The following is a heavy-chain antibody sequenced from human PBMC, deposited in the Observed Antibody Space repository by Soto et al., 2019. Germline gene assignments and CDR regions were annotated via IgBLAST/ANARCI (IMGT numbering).Heavy chain of an antibody. Sequence: SVKVSCKASEGSFISYAIVWVRQAPGQGLEWMGRIIPVFRTANYAQRFQDRVTITADDSTSTAFMELSSLKSEDAAVYYCARGIVVVPAAEINFDYWGQGTLVTVSS. CDR2: IIPVFRTA. D-gene: IGHD2-2*01. J-gene: IGHJ4*02. CDR1: EGSFISYA. CDR3: ARGIVVVPAAEINFDY. V-gene: IGHV1-69*15.